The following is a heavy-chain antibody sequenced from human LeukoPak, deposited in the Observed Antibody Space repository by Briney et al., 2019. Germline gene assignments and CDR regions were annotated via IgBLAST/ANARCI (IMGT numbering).Heavy chain of an antibody. CDR2: IHRSGSS. D-gene: IGHD3-10*01. CDR1: GDSISGHH. Sequence: SETLSLTCTVSGDSISGHHWSWVRQPPGKGLEWIGFIHRSGSSDYNPSLKSRVAISGDSSKNQFSLTLTSATAADTAIYYCVGANFYGSGSYGAPYNYWGQGMLVTVSS. CDR3: VGANFYGSGSYGAPYNY. V-gene: IGHV4-4*08. J-gene: IGHJ4*02.